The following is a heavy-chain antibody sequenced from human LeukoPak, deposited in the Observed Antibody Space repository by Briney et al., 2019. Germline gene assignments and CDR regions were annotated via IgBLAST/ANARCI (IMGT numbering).Heavy chain of an antibody. CDR3: ARSQSSSLIDY. CDR2: IWYDGTSK. J-gene: IGHJ4*02. D-gene: IGHD6-13*01. V-gene: IGHV3-33*01. Sequence: GGSLRLSCAASGFSLSAYGVHWVRQAPGKGLEWVAVIWYDGTSKDYADSVKGRFTFSRDNSKNTLYLQMNSLTVEDTAVYYCARSQSSSLIDYWGQGTLVTVPS. CDR1: GFSLSAYG.